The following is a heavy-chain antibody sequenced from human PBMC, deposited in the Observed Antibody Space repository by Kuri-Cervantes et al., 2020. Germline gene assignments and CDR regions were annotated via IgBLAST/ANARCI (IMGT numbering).Heavy chain of an antibody. J-gene: IGHJ4*02. V-gene: IGHV4-39*07. Sequence: ESLKISCAVYGGSISSSSYYWGWIRQPPGKGLEWIGSIYYSGSTYYNPSLKSRVTISVDTSKNQFSLKLSSVTAADTAVYYCARGYMVRGVTHTFLEYWGQGTLVTVSS. CDR3: ARGYMVRGVTHTFLEY. CDR2: IYYSGST. D-gene: IGHD3-10*01. CDR1: GGSISSSSYY.